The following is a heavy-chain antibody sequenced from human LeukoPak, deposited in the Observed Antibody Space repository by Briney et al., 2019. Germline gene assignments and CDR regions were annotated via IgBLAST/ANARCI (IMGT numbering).Heavy chain of an antibody. CDR1: GGSISSYY. V-gene: IGHV4-59*01. D-gene: IGHD1-26*01. J-gene: IGHJ5*02. CDR3: ARVPSISGSPGDWFDP. CDR2: INYSGST. Sequence: SETLSLTCTVSGGSISSYYWSWIRQPPGKGLEWIGYINYSGSTNYNPSLKSRVTISVDTSKNQFSLKLSSVTAADTAVYYCARVPSISGSPGDWFDPWGQGTLVTVSS.